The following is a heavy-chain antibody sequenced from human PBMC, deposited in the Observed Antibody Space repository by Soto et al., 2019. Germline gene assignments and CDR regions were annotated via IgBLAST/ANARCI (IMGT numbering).Heavy chain of an antibody. D-gene: IGHD3-22*01. CDR3: AKYNGRGYYCDY. Sequence: QVQLQESGPGLVKPSETLSLTCTVSGGSISIYYWSWIRHFPGKGLEWIGYINDNGNTNYNPCLRSRVTISRDTSKNQFSLRLTSVTAADAAIYYCAKYNGRGYYCDYWGQGTLVTVSS. J-gene: IGHJ4*02. V-gene: IGHV4-59*01. CDR2: INDNGNT. CDR1: GGSISIYY.